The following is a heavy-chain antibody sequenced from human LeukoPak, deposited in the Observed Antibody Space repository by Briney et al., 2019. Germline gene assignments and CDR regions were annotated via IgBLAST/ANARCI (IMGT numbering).Heavy chain of an antibody. V-gene: IGHV3-21*01. CDR3: ARDDREDYYDSSGYFENWFDP. Sequence: GGSLRLSCAASGFTFSSHSMNWVRQAPGKGLEWVSSISTSSSYIYYADSVKGRFTISRDNAKNSLYLQMNSLRAEDTAVYYCARDDREDYYDSSGYFENWFDPWGQGTLVTVSS. CDR2: ISTSSSYI. J-gene: IGHJ5*02. D-gene: IGHD3-22*01. CDR1: GFTFSSHS.